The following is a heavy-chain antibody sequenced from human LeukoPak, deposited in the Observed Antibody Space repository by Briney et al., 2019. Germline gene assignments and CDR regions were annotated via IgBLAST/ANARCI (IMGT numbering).Heavy chain of an antibody. J-gene: IGHJ6*02. Sequence: SETLSLTCAVYGGSFSGYYWSWIRQPPGKGLEWIGEINHSGSTNYNPSLKSRVTISVDTSKNQFSLKLSSVTAADTAVYYCARVIAVAGYGMDVWGQGTTVTVSS. CDR1: GGSFSGYY. D-gene: IGHD6-19*01. V-gene: IGHV4-34*01. CDR2: INHSGST. CDR3: ARVIAVAGYGMDV.